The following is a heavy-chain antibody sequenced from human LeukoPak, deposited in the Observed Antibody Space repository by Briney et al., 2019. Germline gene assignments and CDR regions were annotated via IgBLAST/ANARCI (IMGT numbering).Heavy chain of an antibody. D-gene: IGHD2-2*01. CDR2: IYPGDYHT. J-gene: IGHJ6*02. CDR1: GYRFTSYW. CDR3: ARKGYCNSSSCYVSSSYYYYGMDV. V-gene: IGHV5-51*01. Sequence: GESLKISCKGSGYRFTSYWIGWVRQMPGKGLGWMGSIYPGDYHTRDSPSFQGQVTISADKSTSTASLQWSSLKASDTAMYYCARKGYCNSSSCYVSSSYYYYGMDVWGQGTTVTVSS.